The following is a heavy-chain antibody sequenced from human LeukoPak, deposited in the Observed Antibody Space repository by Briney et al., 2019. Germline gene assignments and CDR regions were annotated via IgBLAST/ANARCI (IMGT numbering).Heavy chain of an antibody. D-gene: IGHD6-19*01. CDR2: ISSSSSYI. Sequence: PGGSLRLSCAASGFTFSSYSMNWVRQAPGKGLEWVSSISSSSSYIYYADSVKGRYTISRDNAKNSLYLQMNSLRAEDTAVYYCARVLTGYSSGWYYFDYWGQGTLVTVSS. J-gene: IGHJ4*02. V-gene: IGHV3-21*01. CDR1: GFTFSSYS. CDR3: ARVLTGYSSGWYYFDY.